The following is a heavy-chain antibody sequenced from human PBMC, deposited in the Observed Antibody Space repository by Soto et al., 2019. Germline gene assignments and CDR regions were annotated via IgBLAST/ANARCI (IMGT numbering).Heavy chain of an antibody. CDR1: GFTFSSYA. CDR2: ISGSGGST. Sequence: HPVGSLRLSCAASGFTFSSYAMSWVRQAPGKGLEWVSAISGSGGSTYYADSVKGRFTISRDKSKNTLYLQMNSLRAEDTAVYYCAKDLEGLWSGYYYYYYYYGMDVWGQGTTVTVSS. D-gene: IGHD3-3*01. CDR3: AKDLEGLWSGYYYYYYYYGMDV. V-gene: IGHV3-23*01. J-gene: IGHJ6*02.